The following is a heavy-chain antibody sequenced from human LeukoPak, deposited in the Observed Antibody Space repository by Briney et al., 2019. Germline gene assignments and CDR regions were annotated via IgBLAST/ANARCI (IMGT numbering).Heavy chain of an antibody. J-gene: IGHJ6*03. CDR1: GGSFSGYY. Sequence: SETLSLTCAVYGGSFSGYYWSWIRQPPGKGLEWIGEINHSGSTNYNPSLKSRVTISVDTSKNQFSLKLSSVTAADTAVYYCARLSAYCGGDCYLPHYYYYYMDVWGKGTTVTVSS. CDR3: ARLSAYCGGDCYLPHYYYYYMDV. V-gene: IGHV4-34*01. CDR2: INHSGST. D-gene: IGHD2-21*01.